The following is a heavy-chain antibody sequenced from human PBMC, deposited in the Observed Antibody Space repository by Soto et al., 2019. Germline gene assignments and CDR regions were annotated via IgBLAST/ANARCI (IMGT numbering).Heavy chain of an antibody. J-gene: IGHJ6*02. CDR3: ARAITYDILTGYYLYGMDV. CDR2: ISSSSSTI. V-gene: IGHV3-48*02. D-gene: IGHD3-9*01. Sequence: GGSLRLSCAASGFTFSSYSMNWVRQAPGKGLEWVSYISSSSSTIYYADSVKGRFTISRDNAKNSLYLLMNRLRDEDTAVYYCARAITYDILTGYYLYGMDVWGQGTTVTVSS. CDR1: GFTFSSYS.